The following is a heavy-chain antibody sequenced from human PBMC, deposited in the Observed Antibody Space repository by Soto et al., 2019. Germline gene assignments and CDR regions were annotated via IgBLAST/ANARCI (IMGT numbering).Heavy chain of an antibody. D-gene: IGHD5-12*01. CDR2: INSDENNI. CDR3: ARVTGYNQHIDY. J-gene: IGHJ4*02. V-gene: IGHV3-74*01. Sequence: GGSLRLSCAASGFTFSTYWMHWVRQAPGKGLVWVSRINSDENNISYADSVKGRFTISRDNAKNTLYLQMNSLRAEDTAVYYCARVTGYNQHIDYWGQGTLVTVS. CDR1: GFTFSTYW.